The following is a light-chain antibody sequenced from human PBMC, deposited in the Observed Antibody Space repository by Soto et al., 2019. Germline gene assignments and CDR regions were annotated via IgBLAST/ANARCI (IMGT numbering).Light chain of an antibody. Sequence: DIVMTQSPDSLAVSLGEGATINCKSSQSVLYSSNNKNYLAWYQQKPGQPPKLLIYWASTRESGVPDRFSASGSGTDFTLTISSLQAEDVAVYYCQQYYSTLSLTFGGGTKVEIK. J-gene: IGKJ4*01. V-gene: IGKV4-1*01. CDR3: QQYYSTLSLT. CDR2: WAS. CDR1: QSVLYSSNNKNY.